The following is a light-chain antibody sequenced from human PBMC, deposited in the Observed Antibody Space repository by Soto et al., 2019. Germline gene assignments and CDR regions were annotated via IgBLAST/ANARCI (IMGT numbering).Light chain of an antibody. V-gene: IGKV1-8*01. CDR3: QQYYSYPFT. Sequence: AIRMTQSPSSFSASTGDRVTITCRASQGISSYLAWYQQKPGKAPTLLIYAASTLQSGVPSRFRGSGSGTDFTLTISCLQSEDFATYYCQQYYSYPFTFGPGTKVDIK. CDR1: QGISSY. J-gene: IGKJ3*01. CDR2: AAS.